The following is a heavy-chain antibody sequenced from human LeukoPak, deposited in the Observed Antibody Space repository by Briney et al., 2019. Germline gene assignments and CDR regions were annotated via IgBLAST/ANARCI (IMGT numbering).Heavy chain of an antibody. Sequence: GGSLRLSCAASGFTFSDYYMSWIRQAPGKGLEWVSYISSSGSTIYYADSVKCRFTISRDNAKNSLYLQMNSLRAEDTAVYYCAKAETYYDFWSGYHRINYFDYWGQGTLVTVSS. CDR2: ISSSGSTI. J-gene: IGHJ4*02. D-gene: IGHD3-3*01. V-gene: IGHV3-11*04. CDR1: GFTFSDYY. CDR3: AKAETYYDFWSGYHRINYFDY.